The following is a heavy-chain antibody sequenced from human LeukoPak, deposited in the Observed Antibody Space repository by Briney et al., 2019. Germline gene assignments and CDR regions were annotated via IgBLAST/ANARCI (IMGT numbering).Heavy chain of an antibody. V-gene: IGHV3-7*02. D-gene: IGHD3-22*01. Sequence: GSLRLSRATPGINFNTYLMTWVRPGSGEGLEGGANIKQDGSEKYYVDSVKGRFTIFRDNARNSLYLQMNSLRAEDTAVYYCASMGRGYNSRWYFDLWGRGTLVTVSS. CDR2: IKQDGSEK. J-gene: IGHJ2*01. CDR1: GINFNTYL. CDR3: ASMGRGYNSRWYFDL.